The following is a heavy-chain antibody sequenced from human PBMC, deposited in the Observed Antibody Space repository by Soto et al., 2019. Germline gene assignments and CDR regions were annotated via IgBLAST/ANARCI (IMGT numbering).Heavy chain of an antibody. J-gene: IGHJ4*02. V-gene: IGHV1-69*06. CDR3: ARALPNSSGWYYFDY. CDR1: GVTPRDYS. CDR2: IIPIFGSA. D-gene: IGHD6-19*01. Sequence: APVKGSCKASGVTPRDYSFSWVRQAPGQGLEWMGGIIPIFGSANYAQKLQGRVTITADKSTSTAYMELSSLRSEDTAVYYCARALPNSSGWYYFDYWGQGTLVTVSS.